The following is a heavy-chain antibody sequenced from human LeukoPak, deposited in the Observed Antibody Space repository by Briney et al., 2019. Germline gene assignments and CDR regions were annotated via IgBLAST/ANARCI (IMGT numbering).Heavy chain of an antibody. D-gene: IGHD1-26*01. CDR2: VYGEGNNI. CDR3: ARARVGDPTDY. CDR1: GVPFSSYA. Sequence: GGSLRLSCAASGVPFSSYAMCWVRHAPGRGLGWVSRVYGEGNNIGYADSVRGRFTISRDNANTTLYLQMNSLRPEATAVYYCARARVGDPTDYWGQGTLVTVSS. V-gene: IGHV3-74*01. J-gene: IGHJ4*02.